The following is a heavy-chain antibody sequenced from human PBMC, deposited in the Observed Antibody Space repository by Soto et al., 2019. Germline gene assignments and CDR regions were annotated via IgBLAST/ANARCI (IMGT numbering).Heavy chain of an antibody. D-gene: IGHD2-15*01. CDR3: TKVGDGHNFHVDGMGV. CDR1: GFTFSSYR. J-gene: IGHJ6*02. Sequence: QVQLVESGGGVVQPGRSLRLSCAASGFTFSSYRMHWVRQAPGKGLERVAVISYDGSNKYYADSVKGRFTISRVKSKNKLYLQMSSLSAEHTGVYYCTKVGDGHNFHVDGMGVWGQETTVAFSS. V-gene: IGHV3-30*18. CDR2: ISYDGSNK.